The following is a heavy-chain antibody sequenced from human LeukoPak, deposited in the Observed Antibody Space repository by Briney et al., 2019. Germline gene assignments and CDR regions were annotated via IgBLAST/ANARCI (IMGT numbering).Heavy chain of an antibody. D-gene: IGHD5-18*01. Sequence: GGSLILSCSASGFTFSSYAMHWVRQAPGKGLEYVSAISSNGGSTYYADSVKGRFTISRDNSKNTLYLQMSSLRAEDTAVYYCVKGGTAMVYDAFDIWGQGTMVTVSS. CDR2: ISSNGGST. CDR1: GFTFSSYA. V-gene: IGHV3-64D*06. J-gene: IGHJ3*02. CDR3: VKGGTAMVYDAFDI.